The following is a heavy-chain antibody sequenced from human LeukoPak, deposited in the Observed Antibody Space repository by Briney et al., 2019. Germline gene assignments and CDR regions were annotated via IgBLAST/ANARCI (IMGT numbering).Heavy chain of an antibody. J-gene: IGHJ5*02. V-gene: IGHV4-38-2*02. CDR2: IYHSGST. CDR3: ARGGYSSGWYQNLRFDP. CDR1: GYSISSGYY. D-gene: IGHD6-19*01. Sequence: PSGTLSLTCTVSGYSISSGYYWGWIRQPPGKGLEWIGSIYHSGSTYYNPSLKSRVTLSVDTSKNQFSLKLSSVTAADTAVYYCARGGYSSGWYQNLRFDPWGQGTLVTVSS.